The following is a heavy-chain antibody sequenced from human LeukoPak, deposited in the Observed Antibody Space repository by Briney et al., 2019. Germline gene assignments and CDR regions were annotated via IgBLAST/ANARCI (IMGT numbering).Heavy chain of an antibody. V-gene: IGHV7-4-1*02. CDR2: INTNTGNP. CDR1: GYTFTSYA. J-gene: IGHJ6*02. Sequence: ASVKVSCKASGYTFTSYAMNWVRQAPGQGLEWMGWINTNTGNPTYAQGFTGRFVFSLDTSVSTAYLQISSLKAEDTAVYYCARLNDINYYYGMDVWGQGTTVTVSS. CDR3: ARLNDINYYYGMDV.